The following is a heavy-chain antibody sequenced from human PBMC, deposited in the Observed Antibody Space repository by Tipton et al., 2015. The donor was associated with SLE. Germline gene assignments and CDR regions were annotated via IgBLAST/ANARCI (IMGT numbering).Heavy chain of an antibody. D-gene: IGHD3-22*01. CDR2: ISGSGGST. V-gene: IGHV3-21*01. CDR1: GFIFSSYS. CDR3: ASFGSSGYRGWFDP. J-gene: IGHJ5*02. Sequence: SLRLSCAASGFIFSSYSMNWVRQAPGKGLEWVSPISGSGGSTYYADSVKGRFTISRDNAKNSLYLQMNSLRAEDTAVYYCASFGSSGYRGWFDPWGQGTLVTVSS.